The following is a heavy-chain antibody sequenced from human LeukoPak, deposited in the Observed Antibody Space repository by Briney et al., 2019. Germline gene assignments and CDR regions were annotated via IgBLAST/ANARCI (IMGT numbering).Heavy chain of an antibody. J-gene: IGHJ4*02. CDR1: GGSVTSTNW. V-gene: IGHV4-4*02. CDR3: ARGGGFYRLLDY. Sequence: SEPLTLTCDVSGGSVTSTNWLTWVRQTPGEGLEWIVEVHLDGRINYNRYVKSRHIMSVDLHENHISHKLPSMTAPDPAVQYCARGGGFYRLLDYSGQGTLVTVSS. CDR2: VHLDGRI. D-gene: IGHD3-3*01.